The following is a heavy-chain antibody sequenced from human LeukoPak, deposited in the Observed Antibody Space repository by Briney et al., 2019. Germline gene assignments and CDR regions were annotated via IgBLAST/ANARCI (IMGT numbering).Heavy chain of an antibody. CDR1: GFTFSSYS. CDR2: ISSSSSYI. V-gene: IGHV3-21*01. CDR3: ARENDYGDYVMDY. Sequence: PGGSLRLSCAAAGFTFSSYSMNWVRQAPGKGLEWVSSISSSSSYIYYADSVKGRFTISRDNAKNSLYLQMNSLRAEDTAVYYCARENDYGDYVMDYWGQETLVTVSS. D-gene: IGHD4-17*01. J-gene: IGHJ4*02.